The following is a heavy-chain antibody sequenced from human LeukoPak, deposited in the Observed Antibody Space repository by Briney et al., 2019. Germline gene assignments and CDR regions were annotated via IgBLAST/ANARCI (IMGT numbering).Heavy chain of an antibody. Sequence: GGSLRLSCAASGFTFGSYWMSWVRQAPGKGLEWVANINQDGSEKYYVDSVKGRFAISRDNAKNSLSLQMNSLRADDTAVYYCARVSAYYYGYFDYWGQGTLVTVSS. V-gene: IGHV3-7*01. D-gene: IGHD3-22*01. CDR1: GFTFGSYW. J-gene: IGHJ4*02. CDR2: INQDGSEK. CDR3: ARVSAYYYGYFDY.